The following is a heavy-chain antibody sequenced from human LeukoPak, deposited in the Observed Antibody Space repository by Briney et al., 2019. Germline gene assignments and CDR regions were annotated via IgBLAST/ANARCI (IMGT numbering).Heavy chain of an antibody. CDR3: ARDLKDRIHGTTFDY. CDR2: ISSSSSYI. Sequence: GGSLRLSCAVSGFTFSSYSMNWVRQAPGKGLEWVSSISSSSSYIYYADSVKGRFTISRDNAKNSLYLQLNSLRAEDTAVYYCARDLKDRIHGTTFDYWGQGTLVTVSS. J-gene: IGHJ4*02. D-gene: IGHD1-7*01. CDR1: GFTFSSYS. V-gene: IGHV3-21*01.